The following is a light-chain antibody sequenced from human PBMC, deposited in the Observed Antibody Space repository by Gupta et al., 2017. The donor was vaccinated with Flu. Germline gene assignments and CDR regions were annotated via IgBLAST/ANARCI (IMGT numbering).Light chain of an antibody. CDR2: KAS. CDR3: QHPKT. V-gene: IGKV1-5*03. J-gene: IGKJ1*01. CDR1: QSISSW. Sequence: DIQMTQSPSTLSASVGDRVTITCRASQSISSWLAWYQQKPGKAPKLLIYKASSLESGVQSRFSGSGSGTEFTRTRRSLQTDDFETYDGQHPKTFGQGTKVEIK.